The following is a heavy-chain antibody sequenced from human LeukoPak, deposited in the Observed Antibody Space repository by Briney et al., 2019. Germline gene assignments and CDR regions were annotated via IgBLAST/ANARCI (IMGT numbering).Heavy chain of an antibody. CDR1: GFTFINYA. V-gene: IGHV3-23*01. CDR3: AKKYSGSYHFDY. Sequence: GGSLRLSCAASGFTFINYAMTWVRQAPGKGLEWVSAVSGSGVSTYYADSVKGRFTISRDSSKNTLFLQMNSLRAEDTAVYYCAKKYSGSYHFDYWGQGTQVTVSS. CDR2: VSGSGVST. J-gene: IGHJ4*02. D-gene: IGHD1-26*01.